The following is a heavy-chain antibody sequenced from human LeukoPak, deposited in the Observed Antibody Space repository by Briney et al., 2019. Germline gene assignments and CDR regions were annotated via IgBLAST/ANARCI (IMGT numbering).Heavy chain of an antibody. CDR1: GFTFSSYA. CDR3: AARPPTAVAGPFDF. V-gene: IGHV3-23*01. Sequence: GGSLRLSCAASGFTFSSYAMDWVRQAPGKGLEWVSTISGSGSRTYYADSVKGRYTISRDSSTKMLYLQLNSLRAEDTAIYFCAARPPTAVAGPFDFWGQGTLVTVSS. J-gene: IGHJ4*02. CDR2: ISGSGSRT. D-gene: IGHD6-19*01.